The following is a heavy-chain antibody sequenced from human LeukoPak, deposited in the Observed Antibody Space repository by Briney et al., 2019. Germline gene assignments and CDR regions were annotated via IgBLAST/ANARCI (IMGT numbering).Heavy chain of an antibody. J-gene: IGHJ6*02. CDR2: INHSGST. Sequence: SETLSLTCAVYGGSFSGYYWSWIRQPPGKGLEWIGEINHSGSTNYNPSLKSRVTISVDTSKNQFSLKLSSVTAADTAVYYCARKFRAALRYYYYYGMDVWGQGTTVTVSS. D-gene: IGHD6-6*01. CDR1: GGSFSGYY. V-gene: IGHV4-34*01. CDR3: ARKFRAALRYYYYYGMDV.